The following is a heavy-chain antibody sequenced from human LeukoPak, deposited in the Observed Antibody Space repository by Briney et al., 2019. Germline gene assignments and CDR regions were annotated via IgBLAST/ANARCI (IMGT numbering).Heavy chain of an antibody. CDR3: AKQDPSGSYSGVTFDI. CDR2: IRYDESNK. Sequence: GGSLGLSCAASGFTFSSYGMHWVRQAPGKGLEWVAFIRYDESNKYYADSVKGRFTISRDNSKNTLYLQMNSLRAEDTAVYYCAKQDPSGSYSGVTFDIWGQGTMVTVSS. CDR1: GFTFSSYG. D-gene: IGHD1-26*01. V-gene: IGHV3-30*02. J-gene: IGHJ3*02.